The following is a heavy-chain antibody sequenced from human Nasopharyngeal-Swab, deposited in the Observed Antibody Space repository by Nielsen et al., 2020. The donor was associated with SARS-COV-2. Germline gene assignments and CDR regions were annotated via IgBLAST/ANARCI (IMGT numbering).Heavy chain of an antibody. CDR1: GFTFSSYG. CDR2: ISYDGSNK. Sequence: GESLKISCAASGFTFSSYGMHWVRQAPGKGLEWVAVISYDGSNKYYADSVKGRFTISRDNSKNTLYLQMNSLRAEDTAVYYCAKGTITMVRGVIGRPHP. CDR3: AKGTITMVRGVIGRPHP. J-gene: IGHJ5*02. D-gene: IGHD3-10*01. V-gene: IGHV3-30*18.